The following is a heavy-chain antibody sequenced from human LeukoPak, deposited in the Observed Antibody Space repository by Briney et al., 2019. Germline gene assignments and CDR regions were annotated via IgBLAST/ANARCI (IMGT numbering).Heavy chain of an antibody. CDR3: AKGGGGGDYYDSSGYPTWYFDY. V-gene: IGHV3-43*02. J-gene: IGHJ4*02. CDR2: ISGDGGST. CDR1: GFTFDDYA. Sequence: GGSLRLSCAASGFTFDDYAIHWVRQAPGKGREWVSLISGDGGSTYYADSVKGRFTISRDNSKNSLNLQMNSLRTEDTGLYYCAKGGGGGDYYDSSGYPTWYFDYWGQGTLVTVSS. D-gene: IGHD3-22*01.